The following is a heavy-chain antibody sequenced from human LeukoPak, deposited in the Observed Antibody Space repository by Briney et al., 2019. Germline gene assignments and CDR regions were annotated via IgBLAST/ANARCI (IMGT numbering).Heavy chain of an antibody. Sequence: GGSLRLSCEASGFTFSDYYMSWVRQAPGKGLEWVSYISRSGSTIYYADSVKGRFTISRGNAKNSLYLQMNSLRAEDTAVYYCARGGGYSYGNWFDPWGQGTLVTVSS. CDR3: ARGGGYSYGNWFDP. D-gene: IGHD5-18*01. V-gene: IGHV3-11*01. CDR2: ISRSGSTI. J-gene: IGHJ5*02. CDR1: GFTFSDYY.